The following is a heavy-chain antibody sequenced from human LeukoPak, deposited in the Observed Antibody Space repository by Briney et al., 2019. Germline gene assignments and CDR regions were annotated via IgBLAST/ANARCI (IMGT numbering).Heavy chain of an antibody. V-gene: IGHV1-2*04. J-gene: IGHJ4*02. CDR3: ARESRGYSALDY. D-gene: IGHD1-26*01. CDR1: GYTFTGYY. CDR2: ININSGGT. Sequence: ASVKVSCTASGYTFTGYYMHWVRQAPGQGLEWMGWININSGGTNYAQKFQGWVTMTSETTISTAYMVLSRLRSDDTAVYYCARESRGYSALDYWGQGTLVTVSS.